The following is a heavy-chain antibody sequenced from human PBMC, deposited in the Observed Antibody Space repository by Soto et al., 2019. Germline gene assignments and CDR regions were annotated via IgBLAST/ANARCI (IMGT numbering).Heavy chain of an antibody. CDR2: ISYHGSGK. CDR3: AKDRRGHRDGHNFGEYFHH. V-gene: IGHV3-30*18. CDR1: GITFSSYG. J-gene: IGHJ1*01. Sequence: QVQLVESGGGVIQPGRSLRLSCEASGITFSSYGMHWVRQAPGKGLEWVAVISYHGSGKYYADSVKGHFTIYRDNSNNMLYLQMYSLRAEDSAVYYCAKDRRGHRDGHNFGEYFHHWGQGTLVTVSS. D-gene: IGHD3-10*01.